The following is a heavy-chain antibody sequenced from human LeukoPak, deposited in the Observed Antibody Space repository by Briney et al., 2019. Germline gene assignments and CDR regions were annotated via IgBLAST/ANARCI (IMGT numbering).Heavy chain of an antibody. Sequence: ASVKLSCTASGGTFSSYAISWVRQAPGQGLEWMGGIIPIFGTANYAQKFQGRVTITADESTSTAYMELSSLRSEDTAVYYCARDLGYSSGWYQEYYWGQGTLVTVSS. CDR2: IIPIFGTA. J-gene: IGHJ4*02. CDR1: GGTFSSYA. V-gene: IGHV1-69*13. D-gene: IGHD6-19*01. CDR3: ARDLGYSSGWYQEYY.